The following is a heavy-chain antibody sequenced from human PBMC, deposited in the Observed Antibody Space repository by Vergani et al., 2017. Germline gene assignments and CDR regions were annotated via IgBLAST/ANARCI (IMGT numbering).Heavy chain of an antibody. CDR1: GYTFTSYG. Sequence: QVQLVQSGAEVKKPGASVKVSCKASGYTFTSYGISWVRQAPGQGLEWMGWISAYNGNTNYAQKLQGRVTMTTDTSTSTANMELRSLRSDDTAVYYCANDSGYSSSWYAFDIWGQGTMVTVSS. J-gene: IGHJ3*02. CDR2: ISAYNGNT. V-gene: IGHV1-18*01. D-gene: IGHD6-13*01. CDR3: ANDSGYSSSWYAFDI.